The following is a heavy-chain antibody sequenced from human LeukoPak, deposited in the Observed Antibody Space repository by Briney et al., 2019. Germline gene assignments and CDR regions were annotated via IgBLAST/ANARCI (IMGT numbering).Heavy chain of an antibody. CDR1: GYTFTSYG. J-gene: IGHJ6*03. CDR3: ARVPRSYYYYYYMDV. CDR2: TSAYNGNT. V-gene: IGHV1-18*01. Sequence: ASVKVSCKASGYTFTSYGISWVRQAPGQGLEWMGWTSAYNGNTNYAQKFQGRVTMTTDTSTSTAYMELRSLRSDDTAVYYCARVPRSYYYYYYMDVWGKGTTVTVSS.